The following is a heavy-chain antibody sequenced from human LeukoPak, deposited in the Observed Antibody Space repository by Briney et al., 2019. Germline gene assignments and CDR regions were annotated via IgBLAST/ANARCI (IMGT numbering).Heavy chain of an antibody. CDR3: ARDASGYSYGY. CDR2: LSAYNGNT. V-gene: IGHV1-18*01. D-gene: IGHD5-18*01. Sequence: ASVKVSCKASGYTFTSYGILWVRQAPGQGPEWMGWLSAYNGNTHYAQKLQGRVTMTTDTSTSTAYMELRSRRSDDTAVYYCARDASGYSYGYWGQGTLVTVSS. J-gene: IGHJ4*02. CDR1: GYTFTSYG.